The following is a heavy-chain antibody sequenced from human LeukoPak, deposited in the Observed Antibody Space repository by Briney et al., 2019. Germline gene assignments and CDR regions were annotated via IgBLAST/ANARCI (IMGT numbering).Heavy chain of an antibody. CDR2: ISGSGGNT. CDR1: GFTFSNYA. D-gene: IGHD6-13*01. V-gene: IGHV3-23*01. Sequence: SGGSLRLSCAASGFTFSNYAMSWVRQAPGKGLEWVSAISGSGGNTYYADSVKGRFTISRDNSKNTLFLQMNSLRAEDTAVYYCASRSGAAAINYYMDVWGKGTTVTVSS. J-gene: IGHJ6*03. CDR3: ASRSGAAAINYYMDV.